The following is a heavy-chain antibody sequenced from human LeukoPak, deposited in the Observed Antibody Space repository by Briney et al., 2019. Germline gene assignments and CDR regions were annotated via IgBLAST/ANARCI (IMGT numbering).Heavy chain of an antibody. CDR1: GGTFSSYA. V-gene: IGHV1-69*13. Sequence: SVKVSCKASGGTFSSYAISWVRQAPGQGLEWMGGIIPIFGTANYAQKFQGRVTITADESTSTAYMELSSLRSEDTAVYYCARDEYYGSGSYYILNWFDPWGQGTLVTVSS. J-gene: IGHJ5*02. CDR3: ARDEYYGSGSYYILNWFDP. CDR2: IIPIFGTA. D-gene: IGHD3-10*01.